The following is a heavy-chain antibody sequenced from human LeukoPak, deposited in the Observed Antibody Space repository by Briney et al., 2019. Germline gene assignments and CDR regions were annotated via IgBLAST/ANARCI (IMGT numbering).Heavy chain of an antibody. CDR2: IYYSGST. CDR1: GGSISSGGYY. J-gene: IGHJ4*02. D-gene: IGHD1-26*01. Sequence: SQTLSLTCTVSGGSISSGGYYWSWIRQHPGKGLEWIGYIYYSGSTYYNPSLKSRVTISVDTSKNQFSLKLSSVTAADTAVYYCARLTLVGATADFDYWGQGTLVTVSS. CDR3: ARLTLVGATADFDY. V-gene: IGHV4-31*03.